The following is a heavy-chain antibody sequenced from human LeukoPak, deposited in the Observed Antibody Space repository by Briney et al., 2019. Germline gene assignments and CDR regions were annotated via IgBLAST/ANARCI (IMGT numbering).Heavy chain of an antibody. D-gene: IGHD6-6*01. J-gene: IGHJ4*02. CDR3: AKALSSSFTGSSWEY. CDR1: GFTFDDYA. V-gene: IGHV3-9*03. CDR2: INWNGGKI. Sequence: GGSLRLSCAASGFTFDDYAMHWIRQAPGKGLEWVSGINWNGGKIGYADSVKGRFTISRDSAKSSLYLQMNTLRAKDMAFYYCAKALSSSFTGSSWEYWGQGTLVTVSS.